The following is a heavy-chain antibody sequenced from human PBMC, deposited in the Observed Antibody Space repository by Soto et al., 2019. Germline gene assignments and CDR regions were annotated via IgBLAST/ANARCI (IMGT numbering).Heavy chain of an antibody. D-gene: IGHD3-10*01. CDR2: FRSGGDDGTT. CDR1: GFTFSSYS. Sequence: PGGSLRLSCAASGFTFSSYSMSWVRQAPGKGLEWVSGFRSGGDDGTTYYADSAKGRFTISRDNSKNTLFLQMDSLRAEDTAIYYCAKKVNSGPGSQYFDYWGQGTLVTVSS. CDR3: AKKVNSGPGSQYFDY. J-gene: IGHJ4*02. V-gene: IGHV3-23*01.